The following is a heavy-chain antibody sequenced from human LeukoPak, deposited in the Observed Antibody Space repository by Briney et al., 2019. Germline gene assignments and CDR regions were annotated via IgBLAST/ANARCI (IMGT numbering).Heavy chain of an antibody. CDR3: ARRYYYDSSGYYYGEDAFDI. V-gene: IGHV5-51*01. J-gene: IGHJ3*02. CDR1: GYSFTSYW. D-gene: IGHD3-22*01. CDR2: IYLGDSDT. Sequence: GESLKISCKGSGYSFTSYWIGWVRQMPGKGLEWMGIIYLGDSDTRCSPSFQGQVTISADKSISTAYLQWSSLKASDTAMYYCARRYYYDSSGYYYGEDAFDIWGQGTMVTVSS.